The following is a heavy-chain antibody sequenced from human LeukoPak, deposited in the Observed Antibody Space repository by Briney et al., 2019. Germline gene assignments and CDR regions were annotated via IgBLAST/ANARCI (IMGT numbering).Heavy chain of an antibody. CDR3: ARAVDGYQLLSLGY. Sequence: GGSLRLSCAASGFTFDDYGMSWVRQAPGKGLEWVSGINWNGGSTGYADSVKGRFTISRDNAKNSLYLQMNSLRAEDTALYYCARAVDGYQLLSLGYWGQGTLVTVSS. V-gene: IGHV3-20*04. J-gene: IGHJ4*02. CDR2: INWNGGST. CDR1: GFTFDDYG. D-gene: IGHD2-2*01.